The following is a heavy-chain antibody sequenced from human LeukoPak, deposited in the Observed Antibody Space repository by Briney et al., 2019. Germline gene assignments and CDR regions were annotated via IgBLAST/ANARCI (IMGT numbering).Heavy chain of an antibody. CDR3: ARDSYYDFWSGYHYFDY. V-gene: IGHV1-2*02. CDR2: IDPNSGGT. J-gene: IGHJ4*02. D-gene: IGHD3-3*01. CDR1: GYTFTGYY. Sequence: GASVKVSCKASGYTFTGYYMHWVRQAPGQGLEWMGWIDPNSGGTNYAQKFQGRVTMTRDASISTAYMELRSLRSDDTAVYYCARDSYYDFWSGYHYFDYWGQGTLVTVSS.